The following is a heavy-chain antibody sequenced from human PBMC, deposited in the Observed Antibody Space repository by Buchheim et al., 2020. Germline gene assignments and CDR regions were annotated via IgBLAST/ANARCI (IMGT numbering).Heavy chain of an antibody. Sequence: EVQLVESGGGLVQPGGSLRLSCAGSGVTFSRNWMSWVRQAPGKGLEWVANIKEDGSAKYYVDSVKGRFTISRDNAKNSLYLQMNSLRAEDTAVYYCARDPVGGTGDNFDYWGQGTL. CDR1: GVTFSRNW. D-gene: IGHD1-1*01. V-gene: IGHV3-7*01. CDR3: ARDPVGGTGDNFDY. J-gene: IGHJ4*02. CDR2: IKEDGSAK.